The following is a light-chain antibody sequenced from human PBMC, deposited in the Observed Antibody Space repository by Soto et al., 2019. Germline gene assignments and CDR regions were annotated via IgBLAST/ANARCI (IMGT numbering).Light chain of an antibody. CDR2: LGY. J-gene: IGKJ4*01. Sequence: DIEMTQSPLSLPVTPGEPASISCRSSQSLLHSNGYNYLDWYLQKPGQSPQLLIYLGYNRASGVPDRFSGSGSGTEFTLKISRVEAEDVGVYYCMQALQTPLTFGGGTKVEIK. CDR3: MQALQTPLT. V-gene: IGKV2-28*01. CDR1: QSLLHSNGYNY.